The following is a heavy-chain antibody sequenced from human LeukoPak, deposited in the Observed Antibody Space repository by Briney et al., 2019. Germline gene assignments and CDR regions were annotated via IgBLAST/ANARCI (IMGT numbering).Heavy chain of an antibody. J-gene: IGHJ6*03. CDR2: IYHSGST. D-gene: IGHD1-1*01. V-gene: IGHV4-38-2*01. CDR1: GYSISSCYY. Sequence: SETLSLTCAVSGYSISSCYYWGWIRQPPGKGLEWIGSIYHSGSTYYNPSLKSRVTISVDTSKNQFSLKLSSVTAADTAVYYCARNNWSTYYYYYYMDVWGKGTTVTVS. CDR3: ARNNWSTYYYYYYMDV.